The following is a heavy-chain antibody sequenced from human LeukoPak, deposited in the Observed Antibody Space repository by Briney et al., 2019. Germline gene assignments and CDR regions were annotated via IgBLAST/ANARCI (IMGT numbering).Heavy chain of an antibody. V-gene: IGHV4-38-2*02. J-gene: IGHJ4*02. CDR3: AGVGKYDFWSGHDETRLDY. Sequence: SETLSLTCTVSGYSISSAYYWGWIRQPPGKGLEWIGSIAHGGRPYYNPSLKSRVTISVDTSKNQFSLKLSSVTAADTAVYYCAGVGKYDFWSGHDETRLDYWGQGSLITVSS. CDR1: GYSISSAYY. CDR2: IAHGGRP. D-gene: IGHD3-3*01.